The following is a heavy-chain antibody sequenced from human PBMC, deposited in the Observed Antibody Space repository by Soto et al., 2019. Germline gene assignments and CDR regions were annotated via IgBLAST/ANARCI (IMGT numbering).Heavy chain of an antibody. CDR3: ARGSLRSRVDY. CDR1: GDSVMTYY. Sequence: PSETLSLTCTVSGDSVMTYYWSWIRQPPGKGLEWIGYISYSGSSNYNPSLKSRVTTSLDTSKNQFSLKLSSVMAADTAVYYCARGSLRSRVDYWGQGTLVTVSS. CDR2: ISYSGSS. V-gene: IGHV4-59*02. D-gene: IGHD3-16*01. J-gene: IGHJ4*02.